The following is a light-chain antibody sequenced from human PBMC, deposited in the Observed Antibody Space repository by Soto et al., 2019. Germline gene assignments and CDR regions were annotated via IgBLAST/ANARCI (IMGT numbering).Light chain of an antibody. CDR3: PQYGSSPPVA. J-gene: IGKJ1*01. Sequence: EIVLTQSPGTLSLSPGERATLSCRASQSVSSSYLAWYQQKPGQAPRLLIYGASSRATGIPDRFSGSGSGTDFTLTIRRLEPEGFAVYYCPQYGSSPPVAFGQGTQGEIQ. V-gene: IGKV3-20*01. CDR1: QSVSSSY. CDR2: GAS.